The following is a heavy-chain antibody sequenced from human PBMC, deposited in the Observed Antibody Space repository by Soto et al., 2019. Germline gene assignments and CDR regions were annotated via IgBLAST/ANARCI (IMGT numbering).Heavy chain of an antibody. J-gene: IGHJ3*01. D-gene: IGHD2-8*01. CDR3: VRVGCTDDRCSPSMRAFDF. CDR2: VHSGGST. Sequence: SETLSLICTVSGGSMSGYYWSWIRQSPERGLEWIAYVHSGGSTNYNPSLKSRVTISVDTSKNQFSLRLRSVTAADTAIYYCVRVGCTDDRCSPSMRAFDFWGQGTMVTVSS. CDR1: GGSMSGYY. V-gene: IGHV4-59*08.